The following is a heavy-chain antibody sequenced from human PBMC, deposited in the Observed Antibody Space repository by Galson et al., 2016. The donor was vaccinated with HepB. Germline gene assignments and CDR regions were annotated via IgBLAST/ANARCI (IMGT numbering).Heavy chain of an antibody. Sequence: SLRLSCAASGFTFGRYSVNWVRQAPGKGLEWVSSISSTSSHIFYADSVKGRFAISRDNANNSLYLQMDSLRADDTAVYYCVRVRDVSNRQNYFDSWGQGTLVTVSS. CDR3: VRVRDVSNRQNYFDS. CDR1: GFTFGRYS. V-gene: IGHV3-21*01. CDR2: ISSTSSHI. D-gene: IGHD5-24*01. J-gene: IGHJ4*02.